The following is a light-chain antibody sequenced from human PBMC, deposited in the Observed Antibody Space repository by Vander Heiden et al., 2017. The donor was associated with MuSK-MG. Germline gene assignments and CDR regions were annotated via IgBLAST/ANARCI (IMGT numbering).Light chain of an antibody. Sequence: QSALTQPASVSGSPGQSLTISCTGTSSDVGGYNYVSWYQQHPGKAPKLMIYEVSKRPAGVSNRFSGSKSGNTASLTISGLQAEDEADYYCSSYTSSSTYVSGTGTKVTVL. CDR2: EVS. V-gene: IGLV2-14*01. CDR3: SSYTSSSTYV. CDR1: SSDVGGYNY. J-gene: IGLJ1*01.